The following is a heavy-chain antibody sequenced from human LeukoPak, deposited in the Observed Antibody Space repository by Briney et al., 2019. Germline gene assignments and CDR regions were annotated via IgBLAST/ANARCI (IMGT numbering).Heavy chain of an antibody. CDR2: IYYSGST. CDR1: GGSISSSSYY. J-gene: IGHJ4*02. CDR3: ARVGYGSGSYYFDY. Sequence: SETLSLTCTVSGGSISSSSYYWGRLRQPPGKGLEWIGSIYYSGSTYYNPSLKSRVTISVDTSKNQFSLKLSSVTAADTAVYYCARVGYGSGSYYFDYWGQGTLVTVSS. D-gene: IGHD3-10*01. V-gene: IGHV4-39*07.